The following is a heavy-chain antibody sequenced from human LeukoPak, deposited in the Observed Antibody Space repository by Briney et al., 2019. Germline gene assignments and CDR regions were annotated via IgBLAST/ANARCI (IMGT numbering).Heavy chain of an antibody. Sequence: ASVKVSCKASGYTFTSYYMHWVRQAPGQGLEWMGIINPSGGSTSYAQKFQGRVTMTRDTSTSTVYMELSSLRSEDTAVYYCARDRSNDYTPSHFDYWGQGTLVTVSS. D-gene: IGHD3-3*01. V-gene: IGHV1-46*01. CDR1: GYTFTSYY. J-gene: IGHJ4*02. CDR2: INPSGGST. CDR3: ARDRSNDYTPSHFDY.